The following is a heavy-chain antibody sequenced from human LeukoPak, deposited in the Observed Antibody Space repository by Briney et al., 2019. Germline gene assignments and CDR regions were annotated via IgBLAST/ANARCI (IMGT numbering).Heavy chain of an antibody. CDR1: GGSISSSSYY. D-gene: IGHD3-10*01. CDR3: ARGKNYYGSGSYYNAKPRPLNWFDP. CDR2: IYYSGST. J-gene: IGHJ5*02. Sequence: SETLSLTCTVSGGSISSSSYYWGWIRQPPGKGLEWVGSIYYSGSTYYNPSLKSRVTISVDTSKNQFSLKLSSVTAADTAVYYCARGKNYYGSGSYYNAKPRPLNWFDPWGKGTLVTVSS. V-gene: IGHV4-39*01.